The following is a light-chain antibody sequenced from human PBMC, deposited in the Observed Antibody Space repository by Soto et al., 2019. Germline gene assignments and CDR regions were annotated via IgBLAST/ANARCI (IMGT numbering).Light chain of an antibody. Sequence: QSVLTQPASVSGSPGLSITNSCTGTISDVGSYNLVSWYQQHPGKAPKLMIYEGSKRPSGVSNRFSGSKSGNTASLTISGLQAEDEADYYCCSYAGSSTWVFGGGTKFTVL. CDR1: ISDVGSYNL. J-gene: IGLJ2*01. V-gene: IGLV2-23*01. CDR2: EGS. CDR3: CSYAGSSTWV.